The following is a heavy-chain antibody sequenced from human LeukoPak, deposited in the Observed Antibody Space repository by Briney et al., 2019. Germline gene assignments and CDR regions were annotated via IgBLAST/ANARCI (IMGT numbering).Heavy chain of an antibody. CDR1: GGSISSYY. V-gene: IGHV4-59*01. CDR2: IYYSGST. Sequence: SETLSLTCTVSGGSISSYYWSWIRQPPGKGLEWIGYIYYSGSTNYNPSLKSRVTISVDTSKNQFPLKLSSVTAADTAVYYCARDGPYYYMDVWGKGTTVTVSS. J-gene: IGHJ6*03. CDR3: ARDGPYYYMDV.